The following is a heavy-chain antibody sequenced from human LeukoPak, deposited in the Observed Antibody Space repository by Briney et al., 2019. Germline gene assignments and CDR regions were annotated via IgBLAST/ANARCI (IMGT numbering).Heavy chain of an antibody. J-gene: IGHJ4*02. V-gene: IGHV3-73*01. CDR3: ARHEDYASTTYVFDF. D-gene: IGHD2/OR15-2a*01. CDR1: GYAFRATA. Sequence: PGGSLRLSCAASGYAFRATAMHRVRQASGKGLEWVGRIRSKANTYATAYAASVKGRFTISRDESKNTAYLQLNSLKTEDTDLYYCARHEDYASTTYVFDFWGQGTLVTVSS. CDR2: IRSKANTYAT.